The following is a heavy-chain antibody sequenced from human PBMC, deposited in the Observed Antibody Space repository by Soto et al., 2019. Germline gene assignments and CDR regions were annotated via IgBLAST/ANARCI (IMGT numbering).Heavy chain of an antibody. J-gene: IGHJ6*02. CDR1: GYDFTACD. CDR2: MNPINGAT. V-gene: IGHV1-8*02. D-gene: IGHD6-13*01. CDR3: GRGPSPRAPAGGTPYYYAMDV. Sequence: ASVKVSCKASGYDFTACDISWVRQASGQGLEWMGWMNPINGATGSARRFQGRVSMTRNTATGTAYLELTSLRSDDSAVYYCGRGPSPRAPAGGTPYYYAMDVWGQGTTVTVSS.